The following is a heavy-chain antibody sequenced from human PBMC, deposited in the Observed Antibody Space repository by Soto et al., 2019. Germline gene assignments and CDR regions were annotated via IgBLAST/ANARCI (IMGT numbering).Heavy chain of an antibody. CDR3: TRNLYDYVWETFDP. CDR2: IRSKANSYAT. Sequence: GSLRLSCAASGFTFSGSAMHWVRQASGKGLEWVGRIRSKANSYATAYAASVKGRFTISRDDSKNTAYLQMNSLKTEDTAVYYCTRNLYDYVWETFDPWGQGTLVTVSS. J-gene: IGHJ5*02. CDR1: GFTFSGSA. D-gene: IGHD3-16*01. V-gene: IGHV3-73*01.